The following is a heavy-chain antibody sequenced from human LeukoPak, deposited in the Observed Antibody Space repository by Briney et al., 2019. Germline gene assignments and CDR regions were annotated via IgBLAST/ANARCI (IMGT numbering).Heavy chain of an antibody. D-gene: IGHD3-22*01. Sequence: ASVKVSCKASGYIFTSYAMHWVRQAPGQRLEWMGWINAGNGNTKYSQKFQGRVTITRDTSASTAYMELSSLRSEDTAVYYCARAYYYDSSGYYYYVDYWGQSTLVTVSS. CDR2: INAGNGNT. V-gene: IGHV1-3*01. CDR3: ARAYYYDSSGYYYYVDY. CDR1: GYIFTSYA. J-gene: IGHJ4*02.